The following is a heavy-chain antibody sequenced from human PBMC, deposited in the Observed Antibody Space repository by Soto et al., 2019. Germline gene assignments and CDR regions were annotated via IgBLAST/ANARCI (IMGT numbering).Heavy chain of an antibody. D-gene: IGHD3-3*01. V-gene: IGHV4-39*01. J-gene: IGHJ4*02. CDR1: GGSISSSSYY. CDR3: ARRVVDYDFWSGYYRRYFDY. Sequence: SETLSLTCTVSGGSISSSSYYWGWIRQPPGKGLEWIGSIYYSGSTYYNPPLKSRVTISVDTSKNQFSLKLSSVTAADTAVYYCARRVVDYDFWSGYYRRYFDYWGQGTLVTVSS. CDR2: IYYSGST.